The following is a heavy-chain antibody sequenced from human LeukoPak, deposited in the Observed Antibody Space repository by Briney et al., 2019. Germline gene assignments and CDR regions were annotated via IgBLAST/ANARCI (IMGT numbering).Heavy chain of an antibody. J-gene: IGHJ6*02. CDR2: ISGNGGST. V-gene: IGHV3-23*01. Sequence: GGSLRLSCAASGFTFSSYAMSWVRQAPGKGLEWVSAISGNGGSTYYADSVKGRFTISRDNSKNTLYLQMNSLRAEDTAVYYCAKDRSTVTLPYLLNYYGMDVWGQGTTVTVSS. CDR3: AKDRSTVTLPYLLNYYGMDV. D-gene: IGHD4-11*01. CDR1: GFTFSSYA.